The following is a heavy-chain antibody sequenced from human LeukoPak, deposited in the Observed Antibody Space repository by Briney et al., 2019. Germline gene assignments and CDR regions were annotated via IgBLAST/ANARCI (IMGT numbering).Heavy chain of an antibody. CDR2: ISAYNGNT. Sequence: EASVKVSCKASGYTFTSYGISWVRQAPGQGLEWMGWISAYNGNTNYAQKLQGRVTMTTDTSTSTAYMELRSLRSDDTAVYYCARDLRATIFGGPTGWFDPWGQGTLVTVSS. J-gene: IGHJ5*02. CDR3: ARDLRATIFGGPTGWFDP. CDR1: GYTFTSYG. D-gene: IGHD3-3*01. V-gene: IGHV1-18*01.